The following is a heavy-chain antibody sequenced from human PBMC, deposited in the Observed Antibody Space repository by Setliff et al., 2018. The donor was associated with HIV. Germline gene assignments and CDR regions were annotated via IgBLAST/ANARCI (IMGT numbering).Heavy chain of an antibody. J-gene: IGHJ3*02. V-gene: IGHV4-61*01. Sequence: PSETLSLTCAVSGYSVSSGYYWGWIRQSPGKGLEWIGYIYYSGSTKYNPSLKSRLTISVDTSKNQFSLKLRSVTAADTAFYYCARGVTHPPPFGAFDIWGLGTLVTVSS. CDR1: GYSVSSGYY. CDR3: ARGVTHPPPFGAFDI. D-gene: IGHD5-18*01. CDR2: IYYSGST.